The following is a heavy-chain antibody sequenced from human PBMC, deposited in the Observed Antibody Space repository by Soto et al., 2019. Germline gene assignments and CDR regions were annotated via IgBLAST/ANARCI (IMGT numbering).Heavy chain of an antibody. D-gene: IGHD2-15*01. J-gene: IGHJ4*02. CDR2: ISGSGGST. CDR3: AKDSTVVVVAATLFDY. CDR1: GFTFSSYA. V-gene: IGHV3-23*01. Sequence: GGSMRLSCAASGFTFSSYAMSWVRQAPGKGLEWVSAISGSGGSTYYADSVKGRFTISRDNSKNTLYLQMNSLRAEDTAVYYCAKDSTVVVVAATLFDYWGQGTLVTVSS.